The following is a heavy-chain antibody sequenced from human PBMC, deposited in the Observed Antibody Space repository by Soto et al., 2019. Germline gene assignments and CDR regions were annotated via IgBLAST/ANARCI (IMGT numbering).Heavy chain of an antibody. J-gene: IGHJ6*02. Sequence: ASVKVSCKASGYTFTSYGISWVRQAPGQGLEWMGWISAYNGNTNYAQKLQGRVTMTTDTSTSTAYMELRSLRSDDTAVYYCARDVRQTYSSTKPNYYYYYGMDVWGQ. CDR3: ARDVRQTYSSTKPNYYYYYGMDV. CDR2: ISAYNGNT. CDR1: GYTFTSYG. V-gene: IGHV1-18*01. D-gene: IGHD6-13*01.